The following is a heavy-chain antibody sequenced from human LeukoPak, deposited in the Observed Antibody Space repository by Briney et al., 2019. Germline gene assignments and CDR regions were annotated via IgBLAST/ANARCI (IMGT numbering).Heavy chain of an antibody. CDR1: GGSISSGGYY. Sequence: SETLSLTCTVSGGSISSGGYYWSWIRQPPGKGLEWIGYIYYSGSTNYNPSLKSRVTISVDTSKNQFSLKLSSVTAADTAVYYCARFMTTVTTNYFDYWGQGTLVTVSS. J-gene: IGHJ4*02. CDR3: ARFMTTVTTNYFDY. D-gene: IGHD4-17*01. CDR2: IYYSGST. V-gene: IGHV4-61*08.